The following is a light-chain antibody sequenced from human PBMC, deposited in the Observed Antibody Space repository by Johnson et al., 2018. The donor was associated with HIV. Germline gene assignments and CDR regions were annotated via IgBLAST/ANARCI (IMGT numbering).Light chain of an antibody. J-gene: IGLJ1*01. Sequence: QPVLTQPPSVSAAPGQKVTISCSGSSSNIGNNYVSWYQQLPGTAPKLLIYDNNKRPSGIPDRSSDSQSGTSATLAITGLQTGDEADYYCGTWDTSLGAQYVFGSGTKVTVL. CDR2: DNN. CDR3: GTWDTSLGAQYV. V-gene: IGLV1-51*01. CDR1: SSNIGNNY.